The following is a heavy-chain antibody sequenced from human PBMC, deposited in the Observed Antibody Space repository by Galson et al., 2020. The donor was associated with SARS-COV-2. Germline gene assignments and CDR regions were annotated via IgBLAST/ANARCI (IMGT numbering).Heavy chain of an antibody. CDR3: ARDLREATKGGWFDP. J-gene: IGHJ5*02. D-gene: IGHD1-26*01. CDR2: IYPGDSDT. V-gene: IGHV5-51*01. Sequence: KIGESLKISCQGSGYSFTSYWIGWVRQMPGKGLEWMGIIYPGDSDTRYSPSFQGQVTISADKSISTAYLQWSSLKASDTAMYYCARDLREATKGGWFDPWGQGTLVTVSS. CDR1: GYSFTSYW.